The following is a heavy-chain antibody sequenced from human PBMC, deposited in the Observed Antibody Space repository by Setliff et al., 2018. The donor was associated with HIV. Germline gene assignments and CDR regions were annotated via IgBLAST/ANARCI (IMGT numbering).Heavy chain of an antibody. J-gene: IGHJ4*02. CDR3: ATSLMGQYFYY. V-gene: IGHV3-9*01. D-gene: IGHD3-10*01. Sequence: GGSLRLSCAASGFTFDDYAMHWVRQAPGKGLEWVSGISWNSGSIGYADSVKGRFTISRDNSKNTLYLQMNSLRAEDTAMYYCATSLMGQYFYYWGQGTLVTVSS. CDR2: ISWNSGSI. CDR1: GFTFDDYA.